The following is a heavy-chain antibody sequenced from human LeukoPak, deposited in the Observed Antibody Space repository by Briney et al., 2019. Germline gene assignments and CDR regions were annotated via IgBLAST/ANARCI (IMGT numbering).Heavy chain of an antibody. Sequence: PSETLSLTCTVSGGSISSYYWSWIRQPAGKGLEWIGRIYTSGSTNYNPSLKSRVTMSVDTSKNQFSLKLSSVTAADTAVYHCAREGIAAARSNWFDPWGQGTLVTVSS. J-gene: IGHJ5*02. D-gene: IGHD6-13*01. CDR3: AREGIAAARSNWFDP. CDR1: GGSISSYY. CDR2: IYTSGST. V-gene: IGHV4-4*07.